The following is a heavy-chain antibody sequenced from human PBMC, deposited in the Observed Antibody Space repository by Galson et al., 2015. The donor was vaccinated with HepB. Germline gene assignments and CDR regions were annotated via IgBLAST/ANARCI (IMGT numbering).Heavy chain of an antibody. CDR1: GYTFTDYY. Sequence: VKVSCKVSGYTFTDYYMHWVQQAPGKGLEWMGLVVPEDGETIYAEKFQGRVTIIADTSTDTAYMELSSLRSEDTAVYYCATIPIAVAGHNWFDPWGQGTLVTVSS. V-gene: IGHV1-69-2*01. CDR3: ATIPIAVAGHNWFDP. D-gene: IGHD6-19*01. CDR2: VVPEDGET. J-gene: IGHJ5*02.